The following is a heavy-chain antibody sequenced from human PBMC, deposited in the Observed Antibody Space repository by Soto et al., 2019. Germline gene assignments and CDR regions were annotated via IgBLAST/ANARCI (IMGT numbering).Heavy chain of an antibody. CDR3: AKEGYYDSSGSQD. Sequence: GGSLRLSCATSGFTFSKHGMSWVRQAPGKGLEWVARINQDGSQKFHLDSVKGRFTISRDNSKNTLYLQMNSLRAEDTAVYYCAKEGYYDSSGSQDWGQGTLVTVSS. J-gene: IGHJ4*02. V-gene: IGHV3-7*03. CDR2: INQDGSQK. CDR1: GFTFSKHG. D-gene: IGHD3-22*01.